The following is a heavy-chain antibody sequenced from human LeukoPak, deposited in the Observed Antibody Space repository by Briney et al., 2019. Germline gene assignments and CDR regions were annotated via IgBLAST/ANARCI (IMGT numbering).Heavy chain of an antibody. CDR3: ARLVRGVLDY. V-gene: IGHV3-66*01. CDR2: IYSGGST. J-gene: IGHJ4*02. Sequence: GGSPRLSCAASGFTVSSNYMSWVRQAPGKGLEWVSVIYSGGSTYYADSVKGRFTISRDNSKNTLYLQMNSLRAEDTAVYYCARLVRGVLDYWGQGTLVTVSS. D-gene: IGHD3-10*01. CDR1: GFTVSSNY.